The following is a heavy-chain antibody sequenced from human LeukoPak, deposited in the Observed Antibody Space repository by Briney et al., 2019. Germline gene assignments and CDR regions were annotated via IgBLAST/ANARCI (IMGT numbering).Heavy chain of an antibody. Sequence: GGSLRLSCAASGFTFSSYAMHWVRQAPGKGLEWVAVISYDGSNKYYADSVKGRFTISRDNSKNTLYLQMNSLRAEDTAVYYCASIGDTAMVYFDYWGQGTLVTVSS. D-gene: IGHD5-18*01. CDR1: GFTFSSYA. V-gene: IGHV3-30-3*01. CDR2: ISYDGSNK. J-gene: IGHJ4*02. CDR3: ASIGDTAMVYFDY.